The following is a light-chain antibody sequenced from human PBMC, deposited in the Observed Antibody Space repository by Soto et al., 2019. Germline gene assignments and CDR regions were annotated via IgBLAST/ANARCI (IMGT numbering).Light chain of an antibody. CDR1: SSDVGGYNS. CDR3: FSYTSRNTFV. J-gene: IGLJ1*01. CDR2: DVS. V-gene: IGLV2-14*03. Sequence: QSALTQPASVSGSPGQSITIPCTGTSSDVGGYNSVSWYQQHPGNAPKLMIYDVSNRPSGVSNRFSGSKSANTASLTIAGIQDEDEADYYCFSYTSRNTFVFGTGTKVTVL.